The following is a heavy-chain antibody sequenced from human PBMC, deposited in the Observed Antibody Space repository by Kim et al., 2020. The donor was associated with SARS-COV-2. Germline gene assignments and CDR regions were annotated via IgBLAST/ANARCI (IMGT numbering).Heavy chain of an antibody. CDR2: IWYDGSNK. D-gene: IGHD3-22*01. V-gene: IGHV3-33*01. CDR1: GFTFSSYA. J-gene: IGHJ6*02. Sequence: GGSLRLSCAASGFTFSSYAMHWVRQAPGKGLEWVAVIWYDGSNKYYADSVKGRFTISRDNSKNTLYLQMNSLRAEDTAVYYCARERVAMIIVVTDYYGMDVWGQGTTVTVSS. CDR3: ARERVAMIIVVTDYYGMDV.